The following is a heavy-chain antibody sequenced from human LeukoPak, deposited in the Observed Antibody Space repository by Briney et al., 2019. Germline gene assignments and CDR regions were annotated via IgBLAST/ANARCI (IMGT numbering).Heavy chain of an antibody. CDR2: INTTATLI. CDR1: GFTFSDYY. D-gene: IGHD2-2*01. J-gene: IGHJ5*02. Sequence: PGGYLRLSCAASGFTFSDYYMSWIRQAPGKGLEWISYINTTATLILCADSLKGRFTVSRDNAKSSLYLQMNSLRAEDTAVYYCARKACSTTSCRSLNCFDTWGQGTLVTVT. V-gene: IGHV3-11*01. CDR3: ARKACSTTSCRSLNCFDT.